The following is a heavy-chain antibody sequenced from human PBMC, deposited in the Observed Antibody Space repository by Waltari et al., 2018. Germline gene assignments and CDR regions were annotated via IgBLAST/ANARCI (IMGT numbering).Heavy chain of an antibody. CDR3: STDTMGVFDY. V-gene: IGHV3-7*01. CDR1: GFTFSKSW. Sequence: EVQLVESGGGLVQPGGSLRLSCAASGFTFSKSWMNWVRQAPGKGMEWVANIRQVAREIYVMDSVKGRFTISRDKAKNSLFLQMNSLRAEDTAVYYCSTDTMGVFDYWGQGTLVTVSS. J-gene: IGHJ4*02. D-gene: IGHD3-16*01. CDR2: IRQVAREI.